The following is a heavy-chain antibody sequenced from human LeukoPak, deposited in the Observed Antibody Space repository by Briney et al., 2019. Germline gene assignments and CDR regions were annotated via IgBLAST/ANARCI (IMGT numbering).Heavy chain of an antibody. Sequence: GGSLRLSCAASGFTVSSNYMSWVRQAPGKGLEWVSVIYNGGSTYYADSVKGRFTISRDNSKNTLYLQMNSLRAEDTAVYYCARDHTPGIAAAGTQDAFDIWGQGTMVTVSS. CDR1: GFTVSSNY. J-gene: IGHJ3*02. CDR2: IYNGGST. V-gene: IGHV3-53*01. D-gene: IGHD6-13*01. CDR3: ARDHTPGIAAAGTQDAFDI.